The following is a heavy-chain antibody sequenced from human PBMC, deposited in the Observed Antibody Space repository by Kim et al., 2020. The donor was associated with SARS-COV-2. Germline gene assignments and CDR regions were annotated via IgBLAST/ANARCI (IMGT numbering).Heavy chain of an antibody. D-gene: IGHD3-22*01. V-gene: IGHV3-74*01. CDR3: ARTGGWDSSGFPDAFDI. J-gene: IGHJ3*02. Sequence: VKGRFTISRDNAKNTLYLQMNSRRAEDTAVYYCARTGGWDSSGFPDAFDIWGQGTMVTVSS.